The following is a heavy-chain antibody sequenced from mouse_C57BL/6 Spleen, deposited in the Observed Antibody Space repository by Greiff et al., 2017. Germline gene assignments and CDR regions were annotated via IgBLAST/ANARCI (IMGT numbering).Heavy chain of an antibody. CDR3: ASPYYYGSSYIFAY. J-gene: IGHJ3*01. D-gene: IGHD1-1*01. Sequence: VQLQQPGAELVMPGASVKLSCKASGYTFTSYWMHWVKQRPGPGLEWIGVIDPSDSYTNYNQKFKGKSTLTVDKSSSTASMQLRRLTSEDSAVSYCASPYYYGSSYIFAYWGQVTLVTVSA. V-gene: IGHV1-69*01. CDR2: IDPSDSYT. CDR1: GYTFTSYW.